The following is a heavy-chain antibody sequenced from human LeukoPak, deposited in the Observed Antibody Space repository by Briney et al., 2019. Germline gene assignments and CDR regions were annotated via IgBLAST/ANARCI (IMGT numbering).Heavy chain of an antibody. D-gene: IGHD4-23*01. V-gene: IGHV3-21*01. CDR2: ISSSSSYI. CDR3: ARGGGKSFAFDI. CDR1: GFTFRSYS. J-gene: IGHJ3*02. Sequence: SGGSLRLSCAASGFTFRSYSMNWVRQAPGKGLEWVSSISSSSSYIYYADSVKGRFTISRDNAKNSLYLQMNSLRAEDTAVYYCARGGGKSFAFDIWGQGTMVTVSS.